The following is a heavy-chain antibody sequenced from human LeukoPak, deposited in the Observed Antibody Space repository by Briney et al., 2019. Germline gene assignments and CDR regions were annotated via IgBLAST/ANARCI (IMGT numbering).Heavy chain of an antibody. D-gene: IGHD1-14*01. CDR1: GGSISGYY. CDR3: ARDRGRGNYYYGLDV. Sequence: PSETLSLTCTVSGGSISGYYWNWIRQPPGKGLEWIGYIYYSGSTNYNPSLKSRVTMSVDTSKTQFSLKLSSVTAADTAVYYCARDRGRGNYYYGLDVWGQGTTVTVSS. V-gene: IGHV4-59*01. CDR2: IYYSGST. J-gene: IGHJ6*02.